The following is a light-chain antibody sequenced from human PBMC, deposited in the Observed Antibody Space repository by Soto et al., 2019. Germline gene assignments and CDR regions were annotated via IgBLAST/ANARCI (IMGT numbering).Light chain of an antibody. J-gene: IGLJ1*01. V-gene: IGLV1-36*01. CDR3: AAWDDSLNGYV. Sequence: QSVLTQPPSVSEAPRQMVTISCSGSSSNIGNNAVNWHQQLPGKAPKLLIYYDDLLPSGVSDRFSGSKSGTSASLAISGLQSEDEADYYCAAWDDSLNGYVFGTGTKVTVL. CDR1: SSNIGNNA. CDR2: YDD.